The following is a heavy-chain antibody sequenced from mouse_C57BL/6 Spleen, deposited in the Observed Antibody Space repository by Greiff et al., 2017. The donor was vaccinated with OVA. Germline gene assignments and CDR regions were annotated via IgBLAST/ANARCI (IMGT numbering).Heavy chain of an antibody. D-gene: IGHD1-1*01. CDR1: GYTFTDYY. CDR2: INPYNGGT. CDR3: ARYYGSRYYFGY. J-gene: IGHJ2*01. V-gene: IGHV1-19*01. Sequence: VQLQQSGPVLVKPGASVKMSCKASGYTFTDYYMNWVKQSHGKSLEWIGVINPYNGGTSYNQKFKGKATLTVDKSSSTAYMELNSLTSEDSAVYYCARYYGSRYYFGYWGQGTTLTVSS.